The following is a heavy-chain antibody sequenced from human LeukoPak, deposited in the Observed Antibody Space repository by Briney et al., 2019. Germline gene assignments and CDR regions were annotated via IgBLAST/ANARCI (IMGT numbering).Heavy chain of an antibody. CDR2: IIPIFGTA. Sequence: SVKVSCKASGYTFTSYYMHWVRQAPGQGLEWMGGIIPIFGTANYAQKFQGRVTITADKSTSTAYMELSSLRSEDTAVYYCASYYSVGAFDIWGQGTMVTVSS. V-gene: IGHV1-69*06. J-gene: IGHJ3*02. CDR3: ASYYSVGAFDI. CDR1: GYTFTSYY. D-gene: IGHD3-22*01.